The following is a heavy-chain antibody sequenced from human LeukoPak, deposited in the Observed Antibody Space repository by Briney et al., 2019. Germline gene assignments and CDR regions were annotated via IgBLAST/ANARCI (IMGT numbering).Heavy chain of an antibody. J-gene: IGHJ4*02. V-gene: IGHV3-11*01. CDR2: ISANGGDI. D-gene: IGHD3-10*01. CDR3: VRHSGRAGGQ. CDR1: GFRFGDHY. Sequence: GGSLRLSCATSGFRFGDHYMSWVRQAPGKGPEWISYISANGGDIAYANSVRGRFTISRDNAKNSLFLQMRSLRVEDTAVYHCVRHSGRAGGQWGQGILVAVSS.